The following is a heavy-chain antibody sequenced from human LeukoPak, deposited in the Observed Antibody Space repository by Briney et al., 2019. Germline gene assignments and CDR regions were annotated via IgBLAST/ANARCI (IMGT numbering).Heavy chain of an antibody. CDR3: ARVLLAATAMVGY. CDR2: IYYSGST. CDR1: GGSISSGGYY. V-gene: IGHV4-31*03. J-gene: IGHJ4*02. D-gene: IGHD5-18*01. Sequence: SETLSLTCTVSGGSISSGGYYWSWIRQHPGKGLEWIGYIYYSGSTYYNPSLKSRVTISVDTSKNQFSLKLSSVTAADTAVYYCARVLLAATAMVGYWGQGTLVTVSS.